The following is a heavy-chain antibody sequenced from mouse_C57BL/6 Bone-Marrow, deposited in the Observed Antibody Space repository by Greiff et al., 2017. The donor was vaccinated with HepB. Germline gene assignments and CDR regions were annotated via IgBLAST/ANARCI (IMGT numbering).Heavy chain of an antibody. CDR3: ARIEDYGSYWYFDV. Sequence: QVTLKESGPGILQPSQTLSLSCSFSGFSLSTFGMGVGWIRQPSGMGQEWLANIWWDDDKYYNPALKSRLTISKDTSKNQVFLMIATVDTADTATYYCARIEDYGSYWYFDVGGTGTTVTVSS. D-gene: IGHD1-1*01. CDR2: IWWDDDK. V-gene: IGHV8-8*01. J-gene: IGHJ1*03. CDR1: GFSLSTFGMG.